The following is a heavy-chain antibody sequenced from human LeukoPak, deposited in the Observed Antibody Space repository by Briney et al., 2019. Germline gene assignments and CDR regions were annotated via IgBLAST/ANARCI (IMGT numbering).Heavy chain of an antibody. CDR3: ARSGGFGSDY. CDR1: GGSISSYY. J-gene: IGHJ4*02. V-gene: IGHV4-59*01. Sequence: PSETLSLTCTVSGGSISSYYWSWIRQPPGKGLEWIGQIYSSGITNYSPSLKSRVTISVDTSKNRFSLKLTSVTAADTAVYFCARSGGFGSDYWGQGTLVTVSS. D-gene: IGHD6-25*01. CDR2: IYSSGIT.